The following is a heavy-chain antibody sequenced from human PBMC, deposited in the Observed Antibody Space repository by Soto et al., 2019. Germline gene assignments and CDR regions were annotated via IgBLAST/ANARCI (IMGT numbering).Heavy chain of an antibody. CDR1: GFTFSSYC. CDR2: ISSNSSTI. D-gene: IGHD3-10*01. CDR3: AGDDSGRAHI. V-gene: IGHV3-48*04. Sequence: GGSLRLSCAASGFTFSSYCMNWVRQAPGKGLEWVAYISSNSSTIYYVDSVKGRFSISRDNAKNCLYLQMSSLRVEDTGVYYCAGDDSGRAHIRGQGPPVTVSS. J-gene: IGHJ4*02.